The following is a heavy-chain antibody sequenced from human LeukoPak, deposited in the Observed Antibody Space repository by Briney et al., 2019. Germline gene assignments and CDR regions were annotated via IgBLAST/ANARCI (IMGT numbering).Heavy chain of an antibody. V-gene: IGHV4-34*01. J-gene: IGHJ4*02. CDR1: GVSFSGYY. CDR2: INHSGSI. Sequence: SETLCLTCAAYGVSFSGYYWSWIRQPPGKGLEWIGEINHSGSINYNPSLESRVTISVDTSKNQFSLKLRSVTAADTAVYYCARRGDFWSGTYLDYWGQGTLVTVSS. D-gene: IGHD3-3*01. CDR3: ARRGDFWSGTYLDY.